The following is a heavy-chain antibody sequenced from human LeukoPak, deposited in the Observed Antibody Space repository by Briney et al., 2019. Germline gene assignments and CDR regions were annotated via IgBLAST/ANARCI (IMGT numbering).Heavy chain of an antibody. CDR1: GFTFSSYG. Sequence: GGSLRLSCAASGFTFSSYGMHWVRQAPGKGLEWVAFIRYDGSNKYYADSVKGRFTISRDNSKNTLYLQMNSLRAEDTAVYYCAKDLFSLGPSYLATGTLDYWGQGTLVTVSS. D-gene: IGHD5-12*01. CDR2: IRYDGSNK. V-gene: IGHV3-30*02. CDR3: AKDLFSLGPSYLATGTLDY. J-gene: IGHJ4*02.